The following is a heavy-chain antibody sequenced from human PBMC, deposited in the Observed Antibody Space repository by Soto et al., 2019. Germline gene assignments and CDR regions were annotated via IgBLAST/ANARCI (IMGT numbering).Heavy chain of an antibody. CDR3: ARDPVGVTHFDY. D-gene: IGHD1-26*01. V-gene: IGHV4-59*01. J-gene: IGHJ4*02. Sequence: PAETLSLTCTVDSISTNYWNWIRQPPGKGLEWIGYIYYLGRTNYNSSLKSRITMSIDTSKNQFSLKLSSVTAADTAIYYCARDPVGVTHFDYWGQGAPVTVSS. CDR2: IYYLGRT. CDR1: SISTNY.